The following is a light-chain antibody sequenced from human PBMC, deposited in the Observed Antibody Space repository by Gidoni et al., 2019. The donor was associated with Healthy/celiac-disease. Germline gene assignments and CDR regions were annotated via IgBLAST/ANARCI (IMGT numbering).Light chain of an antibody. V-gene: IGKV3-20*01. CDR2: GAS. CDR3: QQYGSSGYT. J-gene: IGKJ2*01. CDR1: QSVRSSY. Sequence: EIVLTHSPGTLSLSPGERATLSCRASQSVRSSYLAWYQQKPGQAPRLLIYGASSRATGIPDRFSGSGSGTDFTLTISRLEPEDFAVYYCQQYGSSGYTFGQGTKLEIK.